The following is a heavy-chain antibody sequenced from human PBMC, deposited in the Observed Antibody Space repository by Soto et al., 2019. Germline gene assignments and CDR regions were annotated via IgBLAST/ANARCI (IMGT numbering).Heavy chain of an antibody. Sequence: SETLSLTCAVVGDSLRGQSWNWIRQSPGKGLEWIGELDQSGGTNYNPSLKSRAIISDDTSKNQFSLTLTSVTAADTAVYYCAREDGYGWYGESLDVWGQGDTVT. J-gene: IGHJ6*02. D-gene: IGHD6-19*01. CDR3: AREDGYGWYGESLDV. V-gene: IGHV4-34*01. CDR2: LDQSGGT. CDR1: GDSLRGQS.